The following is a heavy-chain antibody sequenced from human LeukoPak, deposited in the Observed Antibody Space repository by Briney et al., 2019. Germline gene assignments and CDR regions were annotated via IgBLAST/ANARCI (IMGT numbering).Heavy chain of an antibody. V-gene: IGHV3-7*03. CDR2: IRQDGNEK. D-gene: IGHD6-13*01. J-gene: IGHJ4*02. Sequence: GGSLRPSCAASGFTFSSSWMSWVRRAPGKGLEWVANIRQDGNEKYFADSVKGRFTISRDNSKNILYLQMNSLRVEDTAVYYCAKSRVSSWGAIDYWGQGTLLTVSS. CDR3: AKSRVSSWGAIDY. CDR1: GFTFSSSW.